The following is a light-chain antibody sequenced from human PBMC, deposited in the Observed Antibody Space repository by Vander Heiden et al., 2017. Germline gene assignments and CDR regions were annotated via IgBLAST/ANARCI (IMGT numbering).Light chain of an antibody. J-gene: IGLJ2*01. CDR2: DND. CDR1: SSNIGNNY. V-gene: IGLV1-51*01. CDR3: ATWDSSLSSVV. Sequence: QSVLTQPPSLSAAPGQKVTISCSGSSSNIGNNYVSWYQQLPGTAPKLLIYDNDKRPSGIPDRFSGSKSGTSATLDITGLQTVDEADYYCATWDSSLSSVVFGGGTKLTVL.